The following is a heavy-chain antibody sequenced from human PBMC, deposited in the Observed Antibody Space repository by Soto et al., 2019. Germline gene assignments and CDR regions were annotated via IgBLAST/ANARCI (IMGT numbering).Heavy chain of an antibody. CDR2: VYSGGAT. Sequence: GGGLIQPGTSLTLSCAASGFSVSRNYMTWVRQAPGKGLEWVSFVYSGGATFYADSVKGRFILSRDDSQNTMYLQMNNLRAEDTAVYYCARVPGRLWGRGTLVTVAS. CDR1: GFSVSRNY. V-gene: IGHV3-53*01. D-gene: IGHD3-10*01. CDR3: ARVPGRL. J-gene: IGHJ4*02.